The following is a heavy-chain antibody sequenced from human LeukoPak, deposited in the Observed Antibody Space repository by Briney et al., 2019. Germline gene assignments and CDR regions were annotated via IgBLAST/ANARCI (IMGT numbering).Heavy chain of an antibody. D-gene: IGHD3-16*02. CDR3: ARGFADFVWGSYPSGY. CDR1: GFTFSSYS. Sequence: GGSLRLSRAASGFTFSSYSMNWVRQAPGKGLEWVSSITGSSTYIHYADSVKGRFTISRDNAKNSLYLQMNSLRAEDTAVYYCARGFADFVWGSYPSGYWGQGILVTVSS. CDR2: ITGSSTYI. V-gene: IGHV3-21*01. J-gene: IGHJ4*02.